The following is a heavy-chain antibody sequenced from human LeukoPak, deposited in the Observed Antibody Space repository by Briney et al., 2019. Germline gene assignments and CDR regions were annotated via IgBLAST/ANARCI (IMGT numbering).Heavy chain of an antibody. CDR3: AKGVSGPQYYFHY. CDR1: GFTFSTSA. J-gene: IGHJ4*02. Sequence: GESLRLSCAASGFTFSTSAMRWVRQAPGKGLEWVSSIDGSGVKTYYADSVKGRFTISRDNSKNTLYLQRNSLRAEDTAVYYCAKGVSGPQYYFHYWGQGTLVTVSS. D-gene: IGHD4-11*01. V-gene: IGHV3-23*01. CDR2: IDGSGVKT.